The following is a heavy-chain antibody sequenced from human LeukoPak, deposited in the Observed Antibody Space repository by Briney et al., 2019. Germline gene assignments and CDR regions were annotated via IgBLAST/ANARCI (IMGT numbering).Heavy chain of an antibody. D-gene: IGHD3-10*01. V-gene: IGHV1-2*02. CDR2: INPSSGAT. CDR3: IRGPGHYFDY. J-gene: IGHJ4*02. Sequence: ASVKVSCKASGYTFNYYYMHWVRQAPGQGLEWMGWINPSSGATNYAQKFQGRVTMTGDTSVSTAYMELTRLRSDDSAVFYCIRGPGHYFDYWGQGTVVTVPS. CDR1: GYTFNYYY.